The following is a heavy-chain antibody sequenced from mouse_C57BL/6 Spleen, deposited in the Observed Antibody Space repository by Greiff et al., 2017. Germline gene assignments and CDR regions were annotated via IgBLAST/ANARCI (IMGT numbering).Heavy chain of an antibody. CDR2: IYPSDSDT. Sequence: QVPLQQPGAELVRPGSSVKLSCKASGYTFTSYWMDWVKQRPGQGLEWIGNIYPSDSDTHYNQKFKDKATLTVDKSSSTAYMQLSSVTSEDYAVYYCAGEGIYYDCDDAMDYWGQGTSVTVSS. V-gene: IGHV1-61*01. CDR1: GYTFTSYW. D-gene: IGHD2-4*01. CDR3: AGEGIYYDCDDAMDY. J-gene: IGHJ4*01.